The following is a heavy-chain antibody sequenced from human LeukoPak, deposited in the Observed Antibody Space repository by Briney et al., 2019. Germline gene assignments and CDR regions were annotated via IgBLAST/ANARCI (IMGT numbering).Heavy chain of an antibody. CDR2: IYDSGGA. V-gene: IGHV4-59*11. CDR3: ARVLQNYYHLDV. Sequence: PSETLSLTCTVSGVSINSHYWSWIRQPPGKGLDWIGFIYDSGGANYKSSLESRVTMTLDTSKNQFSLTLNSVTAADTAVYYCARVLQNYYHLDVWGKGTTVTVSS. D-gene: IGHD3-3*01. CDR1: GVSINSHY. J-gene: IGHJ6*03.